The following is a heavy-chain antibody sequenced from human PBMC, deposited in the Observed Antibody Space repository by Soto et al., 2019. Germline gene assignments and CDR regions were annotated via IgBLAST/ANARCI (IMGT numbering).Heavy chain of an antibody. V-gene: IGHV1-69*06. Sequence: SVKVSCKASGGTFSSYAISWVRQAPGQGLEWMGGIIPIFGTANYAQKFQGRVTITADKSTSTAYMELSSLRSEDTAVYYCARGSKYLGYCSGGSCYSRKGMDVWGQGTTVTVSS. D-gene: IGHD2-15*01. J-gene: IGHJ6*02. CDR3: ARGSKYLGYCSGGSCYSRKGMDV. CDR2: IIPIFGTA. CDR1: GGTFSSYA.